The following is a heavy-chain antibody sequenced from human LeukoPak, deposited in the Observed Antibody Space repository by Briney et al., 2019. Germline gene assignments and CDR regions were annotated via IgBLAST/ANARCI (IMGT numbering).Heavy chain of an antibody. J-gene: IGHJ4*02. V-gene: IGHV3-21*01. CDR2: ISSSSSYI. CDR3: ARHGYYDSSGYFSY. CDR1: GFTFSSYS. Sequence: GGSLRLSCAASGFTFSSYSMNWVRQAPGKGLEWVSPISSSSSYIYYADSVKGRFTISRDNAENSLYLQMNSLRAEDTAVYYCARHGYYDSSGYFSYWGQGTLVTVSS. D-gene: IGHD3-22*01.